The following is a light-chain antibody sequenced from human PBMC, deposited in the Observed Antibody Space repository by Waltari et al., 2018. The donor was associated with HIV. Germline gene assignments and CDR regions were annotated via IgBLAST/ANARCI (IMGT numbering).Light chain of an antibody. CDR3: AAWEDSLSGPV. Sequence: QSVLTQPPSASGTPGQRVTISCSGSSSNIGNNYVYWYHQLPGTAPKVLIYRSNQRPSGVPYRFSGSKSGTSASLAISGLRSEDEADYYCAAWEDSLSGPVFGGGTKLIVL. J-gene: IGLJ3*02. CDR2: RSN. CDR1: SSNIGNNY. V-gene: IGLV1-47*01.